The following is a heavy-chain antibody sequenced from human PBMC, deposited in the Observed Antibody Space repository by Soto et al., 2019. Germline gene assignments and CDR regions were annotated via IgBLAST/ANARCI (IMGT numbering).Heavy chain of an antibody. CDR1: GGTFSSYA. Sequence: GXSVKVSFNASGGTFSSYAISWVRHSPGQGLEWMGGIIPILGTANYAQKFQGRVTITADESTSTAYMELSSLRSEDTAVYYCARFRAMPPQWVFDPWGQGTLVTVSS. CDR3: ARFRAMPPQWVFDP. CDR2: IIPILGTA. D-gene: IGHD2-2*01. V-gene: IGHV1-69*01. J-gene: IGHJ5*02.